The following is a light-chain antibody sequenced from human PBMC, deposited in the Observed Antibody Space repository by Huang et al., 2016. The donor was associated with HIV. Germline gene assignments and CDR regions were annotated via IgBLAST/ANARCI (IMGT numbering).Light chain of an antibody. J-gene: IGKJ1*01. CDR3: QQCNNWPLT. CDR1: QSVSSN. CDR2: GAS. V-gene: IGKV3-15*01. Sequence: EIVMTQSPATLSVSPGERATLSCRASQSVSSNLAWYQPKPGQAPRLLIYGASTRATGIPARFSGSGSGTEFTLTISSLQSEDCAVYYCQQCNNWPLTFGQGTKVEIK.